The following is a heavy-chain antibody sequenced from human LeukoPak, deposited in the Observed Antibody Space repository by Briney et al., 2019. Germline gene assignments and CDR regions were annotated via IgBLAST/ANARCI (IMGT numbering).Heavy chain of an antibody. CDR1: GYTFTSYA. D-gene: IGHD6-13*01. V-gene: IGHV1-3*01. CDR3: ATGYSSILYYYYGMDV. Sequence: ASVKVSCKASGYTFTSYAMHWVRQAPGQRLEWMGWINAGNGNTKYSQKFQGRVTITRDTSASTAYTELSSLRSEDTAVYYCATGYSSILYYYYGMDVWGQGTTVTVSS. J-gene: IGHJ6*02. CDR2: INAGNGNT.